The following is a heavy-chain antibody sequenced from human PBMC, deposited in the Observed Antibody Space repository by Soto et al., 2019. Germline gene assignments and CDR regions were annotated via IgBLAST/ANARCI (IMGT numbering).Heavy chain of an antibody. D-gene: IGHD6-19*01. V-gene: IGHV3-30*18. CDR3: AKDTGSGGSPFDY. CDR2: ISYDGTNK. Sequence: QVQLVESGGGVVQPGRSLRLSCAASGFTFSSYGMHWVRQAPGKGLEWVAMISYDGTNKYYADSVKGRFTISRDNSKNTLYLQMNSLRTEDTAVYSCAKDTGSGGSPFDYWGQGPQVTVSS. J-gene: IGHJ4*02. CDR1: GFTFSSYG.